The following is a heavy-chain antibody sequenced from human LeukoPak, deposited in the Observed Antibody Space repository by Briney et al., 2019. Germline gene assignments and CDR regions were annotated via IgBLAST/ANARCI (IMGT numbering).Heavy chain of an antibody. J-gene: IGHJ4*02. Sequence: PGRSLRLSCAASGFTFSSYGMHWVRQAPGKGLEWVAVISYDGSNKYYADSLKGRFTISRDNSKNTLYLQMNSLRAEDTAVYYCAIGRYFDSWGPGTLVTVSS. V-gene: IGHV3-30*03. CDR1: GFTFSSYG. CDR3: AIGRYFDS. D-gene: IGHD3-10*01. CDR2: ISYDGSNK.